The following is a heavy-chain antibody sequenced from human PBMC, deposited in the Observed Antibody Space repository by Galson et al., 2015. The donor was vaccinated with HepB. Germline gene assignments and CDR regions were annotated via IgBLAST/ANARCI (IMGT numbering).Heavy chain of an antibody. J-gene: IGHJ4*02. V-gene: IGHV1-8*01. D-gene: IGHD2-2*01. Sequence: SVKVSCKASGYTFTSYDINWVRQATGQGLEWMGWMNPNSGNTGYAQKFQGRVTMTRNTSISTAYMELSSLRSEDTAVYYCASQVGGNCSSTSCYGPGYSSSWPPFDYWGQGTLVTVSS. CDR1: GYTFTSYD. CDR3: ASQVGGNCSSTSCYGPGYSSSWPPFDY. CDR2: MNPNSGNT.